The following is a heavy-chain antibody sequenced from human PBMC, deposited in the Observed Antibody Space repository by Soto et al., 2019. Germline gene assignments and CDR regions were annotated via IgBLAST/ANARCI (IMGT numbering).Heavy chain of an antibody. Sequence: SRSCYRSSKKKTPGRGLEWIGYIYYSGSTNYNPSLKSRVTISVDTSKNQFSLKLSSVTAADTAVYYCARDSQFVDDSTKHYRMDVWGHGTTVTVPS. V-gene: IGHV4-61*01. J-gene: IGHJ6*02. CDR2: IYYSGST. CDR3: ARDSQFVDDSTKHYRMDV. CDR1: SRSCY. D-gene: IGHD3-22*01.